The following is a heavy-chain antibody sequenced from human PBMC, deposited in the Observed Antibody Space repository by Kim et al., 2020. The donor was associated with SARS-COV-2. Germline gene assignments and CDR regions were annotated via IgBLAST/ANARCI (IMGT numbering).Heavy chain of an antibody. V-gene: IGHV3-30-3*01. D-gene: IGHD2-15*01. CDR2: ISYDGSNK. CDR1: GFTFSSYA. CDR3: ARGGDIDP. J-gene: IGHJ5*02. Sequence: GGSLRLSCAASGFTFSSYAMHWVRQAPGKGLEWVAVISYDGSNKYYADSVKGRFTISRDNSKNTLYLQMNSLRAEDTAVYYCARGGDIDPWGQGTLVTVS.